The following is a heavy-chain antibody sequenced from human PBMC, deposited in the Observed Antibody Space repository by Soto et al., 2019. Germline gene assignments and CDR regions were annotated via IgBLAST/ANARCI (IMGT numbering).Heavy chain of an antibody. CDR2: ISSSSSYI. J-gene: IGHJ4*02. V-gene: IGHV3-21*01. CDR1: GFTFSSYS. CDR3: ATHTYSGYEVDY. Sequence: EVQLVESGGGLVKPGGSLRLSCAASGFTFSSYSMNWVRQAPGKGLEWVSSISSSSSYIYYADSVKGRFTISRDNAKNSLYLQMNSLRAEDTAVYYCATHTYSGYEVDYWGQGTLVTGSS. D-gene: IGHD5-12*01.